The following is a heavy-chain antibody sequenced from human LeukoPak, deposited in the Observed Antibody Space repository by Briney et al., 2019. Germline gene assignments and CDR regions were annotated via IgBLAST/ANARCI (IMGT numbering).Heavy chain of an antibody. V-gene: IGHV3-30*01. D-gene: IGHD2-2*01. CDR3: ARAFTSWDFDY. CDR1: GLTFSSYA. J-gene: IGHJ4*02. CDR2: ISYDGSNK. Sequence: PGRSLRLSCAASGLTFSSYAMHWVRQAPGKGLEWVAVISYDGSNKYYADSVKGRFTIPRDNSKNTLYLQMNSLRAEDTAVYYCARAFTSWDFDYWGQGTLVTVSS.